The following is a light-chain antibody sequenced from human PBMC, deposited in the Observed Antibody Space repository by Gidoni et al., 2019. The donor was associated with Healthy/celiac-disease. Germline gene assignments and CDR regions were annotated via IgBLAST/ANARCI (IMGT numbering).Light chain of an antibody. CDR1: QSVSSSY. CDR2: GAY. Sequence: EIVLTQSPGTLSLSPGERATLSCRASQSVSSSYLAWYQQKPGQAPRLLIYGAYSRATGIPDRVSGRGSATDCTLTISRLEPEDFAVYYCQQYGRSPPTFXQXTKVEIK. V-gene: IGKV3-20*01. CDR3: QQYGRSPPT. J-gene: IGKJ1*01.